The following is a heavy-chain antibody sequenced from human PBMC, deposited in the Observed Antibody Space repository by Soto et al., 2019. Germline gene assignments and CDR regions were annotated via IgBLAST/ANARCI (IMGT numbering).Heavy chain of an antibody. CDR2: INNSGST. V-gene: IGHV4-34*01. CDR1: GGSFSGYY. Sequence: SETLSLTCAVYGGSFSGYYWSWIRQPPGKGLEWIGEINNSGSTNYNPSLKSRVTISVDTAKDHFSLYLSSVTAADTAVYYCSRVPSPWGQGTLVTVSS. J-gene: IGHJ5*01. CDR3: SRVPSP.